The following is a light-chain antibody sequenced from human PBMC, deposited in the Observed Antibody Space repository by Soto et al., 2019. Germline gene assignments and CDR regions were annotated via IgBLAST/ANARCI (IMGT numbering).Light chain of an antibody. CDR3: GTWDSSLSAGV. CDR1: SSNIGNNY. V-gene: IGLV1-51*01. J-gene: IGLJ3*02. Sequence: QSVLTQPPSVSAAPGQTVTISCSGSSSNIGNNYVSWYQQLPRTAPKLLIYDNNNRPPGIPDRFSGSKSGTSATLGITGLQTGDEADYYCGTWDSSLSAGVFGGGTQLTVL. CDR2: DNN.